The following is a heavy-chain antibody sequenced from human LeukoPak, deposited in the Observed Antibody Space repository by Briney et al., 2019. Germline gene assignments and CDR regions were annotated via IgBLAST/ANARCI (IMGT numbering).Heavy chain of an antibody. J-gene: IGHJ3*01. Sequence: PRGSLRLSCVDSGLTFTTYWMTWVRQAPGKGLEWVANIHQGGSEKYYADSVRGRFTISRDNAKNSVFLQMNSLRAEDTAVYYCARIRGAFDVWGQGTMVTVSS. CDR3: ARIRGAFDV. V-gene: IGHV3-7*05. CDR2: IHQGGSEK. CDR1: GLTFTTYW. D-gene: IGHD3-10*01.